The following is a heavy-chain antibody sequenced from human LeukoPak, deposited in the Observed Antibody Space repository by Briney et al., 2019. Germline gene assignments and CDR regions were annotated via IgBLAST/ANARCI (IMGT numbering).Heavy chain of an antibody. J-gene: IGHJ4*02. CDR1: VGTFSSYA. CDR2: IIPIFGTA. V-gene: IGHV1-69*13. CDR3: ARGGGRDGYNPFDY. Sequence: SVNVSFKASVGTFSSYAISWERQAPGQGLGWMGGIIPIFGTANYAQKFQGRVTITADESTSTAYMELSSLRSEDTAVYYCARGGGRDGYNPFDYWGQGTLVTVSS. D-gene: IGHD5-24*01.